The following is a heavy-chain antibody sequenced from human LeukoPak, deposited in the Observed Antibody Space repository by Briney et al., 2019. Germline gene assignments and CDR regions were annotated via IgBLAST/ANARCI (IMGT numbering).Heavy chain of an antibody. Sequence: ASVKVSCKASGYTFTSYGISWVRQAPGQGLEWMGWISAYNGNTNYAQKLQGRVTMTTDTSTSTAYMELRSLRSGDTAVYYCAREDCSSTSCYLGDYWGQGTLVTVSS. D-gene: IGHD2-2*01. CDR1: GYTFTSYG. J-gene: IGHJ4*02. CDR3: AREDCSSTSCYLGDY. V-gene: IGHV1-18*01. CDR2: ISAYNGNT.